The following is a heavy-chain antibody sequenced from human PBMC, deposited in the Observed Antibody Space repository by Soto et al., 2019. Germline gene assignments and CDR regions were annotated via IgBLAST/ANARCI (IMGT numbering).Heavy chain of an antibody. CDR2: ISYDGSNK. Sequence: QVQLVESGGGVVQPGRSLRLSCAASGFTFSSYAMHWVRQAPGKGLEWVAVISYDGSNKYYADSVKGRFTISRDNSKNTLYLQVNSLRAEDTAVYYCARDPASSGWYYFDYWGQGTLVTVSS. J-gene: IGHJ4*02. CDR3: ARDPASSGWYYFDY. D-gene: IGHD6-19*01. CDR1: GFTFSSYA. V-gene: IGHV3-30-3*01.